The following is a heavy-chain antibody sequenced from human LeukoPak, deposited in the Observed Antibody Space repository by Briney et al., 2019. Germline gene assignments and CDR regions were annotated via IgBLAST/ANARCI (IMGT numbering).Heavy chain of an antibody. D-gene: IGHD6-19*01. V-gene: IGHV1-2*02. Sequence: ASVKVSCKASGYTFTGYYMHWVRQAPGQGLEWMGWINPNSGGTNYAQKFQGRVTMTRDTSISTAYMELSRLRSDDTAVYYCARSGSGSRYNWFAPWGQGTLVTVSS. CDR2: INPNSGGT. J-gene: IGHJ5*02. CDR1: GYTFTGYY. CDR3: ARSGSGSRYNWFAP.